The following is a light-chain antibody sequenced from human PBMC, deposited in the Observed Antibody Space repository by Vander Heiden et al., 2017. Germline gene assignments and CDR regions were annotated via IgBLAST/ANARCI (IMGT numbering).Light chain of an antibody. Sequence: SALPQPASESGSPDQSITIPCTGTSSDIGGYDYFYRLPHHPGKPHKLMIYDGTNRPSGVSTRFSGSKSGNTATLTISALQAEDEGDYYYNSNPSSSTLVFGTGTRLTVL. CDR2: DGT. V-gene: IGLV2-14*03. J-gene: IGLJ1*01. CDR1: SSDIGGYDY. CDR3: NSNPSSSTLV.